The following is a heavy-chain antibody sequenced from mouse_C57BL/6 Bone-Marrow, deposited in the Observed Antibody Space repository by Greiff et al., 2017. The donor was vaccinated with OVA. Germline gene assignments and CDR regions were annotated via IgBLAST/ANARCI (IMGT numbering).Heavy chain of an antibody. J-gene: IGHJ2*01. CDR1: GYAFSSYW. CDR3: AAITTAYYFDY. Sequence: VQVVESGAELVKPGASVKISCKASGYAFSSYWMNWVKQRPGKGLEWIGQIYPGDGDTNYNGKFKGKATLTADKSSSTAYMQLSSLTSEDSAVYFCAAITTAYYFDYWGQGTTLTVSS. D-gene: IGHD1-1*01. CDR2: IYPGDGDT. V-gene: IGHV1-80*01.